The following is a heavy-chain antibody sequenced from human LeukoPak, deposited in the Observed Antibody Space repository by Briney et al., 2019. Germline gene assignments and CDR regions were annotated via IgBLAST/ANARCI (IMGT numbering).Heavy chain of an antibody. CDR1: GGSISSYY. V-gene: IGHV4-59*08. Sequence: SETLSLTCTVSGGSISSYYWSWIRQPPGKGLEWIGYIYYSGSTNYNPSLKSRVTISVDTSKNQFSLKLSPVTAADTAVYYCASRLRYCSGGSCYSVDYFDYWGQGTLVTVSS. D-gene: IGHD2-15*01. CDR3: ASRLRYCSGGSCYSVDYFDY. CDR2: IYYSGST. J-gene: IGHJ4*02.